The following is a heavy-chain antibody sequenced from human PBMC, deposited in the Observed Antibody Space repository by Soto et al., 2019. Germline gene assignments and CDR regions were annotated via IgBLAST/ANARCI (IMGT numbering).Heavy chain of an antibody. D-gene: IGHD2-15*01. CDR3: ARAPSPWRKVVLDNWFDP. V-gene: IGHV4-59*08. Sequence: PSETLSLTCTVSGGSISSYYWSWIRQPPGKGLEWIGYIYYSGSTNYNPSLKSRVTISVDTSKNHFSLKLSSVTAADTAVYYCARAPSPWRKVVLDNWFDPWGQGTLVTVSS. CDR1: GGSISSYY. J-gene: IGHJ5*02. CDR2: IYYSGST.